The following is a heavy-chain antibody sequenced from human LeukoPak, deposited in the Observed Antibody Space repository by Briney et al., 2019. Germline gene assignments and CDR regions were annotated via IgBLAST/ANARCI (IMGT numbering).Heavy chain of an antibody. D-gene: IGHD2-15*01. V-gene: IGHV3-23*01. Sequence: GGSLRLSCAASGFTFSSYAMSWVRQAPGKGLEWVSAISGSGGSTYYADSVKGRFTISRDNSKNTLYLQMNSLRAEDTAVYDCAKASRGNPRYCSGGSCYYFDYWGQGTLVTVSS. CDR3: AKASRGNPRYCSGGSCYYFDY. CDR2: ISGSGGST. J-gene: IGHJ4*02. CDR1: GFTFSSYA.